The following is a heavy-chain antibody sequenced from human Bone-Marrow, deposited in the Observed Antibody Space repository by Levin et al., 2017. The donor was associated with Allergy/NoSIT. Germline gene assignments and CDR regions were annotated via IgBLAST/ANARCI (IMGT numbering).Heavy chain of an antibody. D-gene: IGHD2-2*01. CDR1: GFTFSRYS. V-gene: IGHV3-48*02. J-gene: IGHJ4*02. CDR2: ISRSSSTI. Sequence: ASVKVSCAASGFTFSRYSMNWVRQAPGRGLEWVSYISRSSSTISYADSVKGRFTISRDNAKISLYLQMNSLRDEDTAVYYCARPDCSGTSCYYFFDSWGQGTLVSVSS. CDR3: ARPDCSGTSCYYFFDS.